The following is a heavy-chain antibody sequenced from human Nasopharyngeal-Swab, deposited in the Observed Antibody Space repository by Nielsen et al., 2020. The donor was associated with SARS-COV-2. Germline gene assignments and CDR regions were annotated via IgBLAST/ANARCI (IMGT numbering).Heavy chain of an antibody. Sequence: GESLKISCATSGFTFDSYGMSWIRQAPGKGLEWVSAISRTGDKTFHADSVRGRFTVSRDDSQNTLYLQMNSLRAEDTAVYYCAKDFRHNYDYWSGYFTNWGQGTLVTVSS. J-gene: IGHJ4*02. CDR3: AKDFRHNYDYWSGYFTN. D-gene: IGHD3-3*01. CDR2: ISRTGDKT. V-gene: IGHV3-23*01. CDR1: GFTFDSYG.